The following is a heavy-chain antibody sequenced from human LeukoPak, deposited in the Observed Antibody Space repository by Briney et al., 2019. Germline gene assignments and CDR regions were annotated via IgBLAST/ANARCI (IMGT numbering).Heavy chain of an antibody. CDR3: ARGKLGYYYYHMDA. D-gene: IGHD3-3*02. CDR2: IIPIYGTP. V-gene: IGHV1-69*05. J-gene: IGHJ6*03. Sequence: ASVKVSCKASGGTLSGYAISWVRQAPGQGLEWMGGIIPIYGTPHSAQKFQGRVTITTDESTSTAFMDLSSLRSEDTAVYYCARGKLGYYYYHMDAWGKGTRSPSP. CDR1: GGTLSGYA.